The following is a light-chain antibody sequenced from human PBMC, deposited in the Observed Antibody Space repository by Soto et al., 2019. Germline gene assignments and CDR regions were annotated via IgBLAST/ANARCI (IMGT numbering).Light chain of an antibody. CDR3: QQCGSSPWT. Sequence: IVLTQSPGTLSLSPGERATLYCRSSQSVSSYYLAWYQQKPGQAPRLLIYAASSRATGITDRFSGGGSGTDFTLTISRLEPEDFAVYYCQQCGSSPWTVGQVTKVEIK. V-gene: IGKV3-20*01. CDR1: QSVSSYY. CDR2: AAS. J-gene: IGKJ1*01.